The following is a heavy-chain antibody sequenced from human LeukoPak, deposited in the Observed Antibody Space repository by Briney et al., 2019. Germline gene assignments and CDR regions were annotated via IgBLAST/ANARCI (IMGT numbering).Heavy chain of an antibody. Sequence: SETLSLTCPVSGGSISSYYWSWIRQPPGKGLEWIGNIYTSGSTNYNPSLKSRVTISVDTSKNQFSLKLSSVTAADTAVYYCARAGGDNWFDPWGQGTLVTVSS. J-gene: IGHJ5*02. CDR1: GGSISSYY. D-gene: IGHD3-16*01. CDR3: ARAGGDNWFDP. V-gene: IGHV4-4*09. CDR2: IYTSGST.